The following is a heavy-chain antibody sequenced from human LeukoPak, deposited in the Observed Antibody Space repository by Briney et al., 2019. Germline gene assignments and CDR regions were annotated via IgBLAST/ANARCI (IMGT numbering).Heavy chain of an antibody. J-gene: IGHJ3*02. CDR3: ASPSLDLLLPTRHDAFDI. Sequence: SVTVSCKASGGTFSSYAISWVRQAPGQGLEWMGGIIPIFGTANYAQKFQGRVTITADESTSTAYMELSSLRSEDTAVYYCASPSLDLLLPTRHDAFDIWGQGTMVTVSS. CDR2: IIPIFGTA. V-gene: IGHV1-69*13. CDR1: GGTFSSYA. D-gene: IGHD1-26*01.